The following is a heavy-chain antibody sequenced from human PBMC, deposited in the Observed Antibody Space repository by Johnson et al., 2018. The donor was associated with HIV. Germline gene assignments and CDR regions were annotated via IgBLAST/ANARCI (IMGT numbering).Heavy chain of an antibody. V-gene: IGHV3-15*01. CDR2: IKSKTDGGTT. CDR1: GFTFSNAW. D-gene: IGHD3-22*01. J-gene: IGHJ3*02. Sequence: VQLVESGGGLVKPGGSLRLSCAASGFTFSNAWMSWVRQAPGKGLEWVGRIKSKTDGGTTDYAAPVKGRFTISRDDSKNTLYLQMNSLKTEDTAVYYCTTVSGYYDSSSYYYPDAFDIWGQGTMVTVSS. CDR3: TTVSGYYDSSSYYYPDAFDI.